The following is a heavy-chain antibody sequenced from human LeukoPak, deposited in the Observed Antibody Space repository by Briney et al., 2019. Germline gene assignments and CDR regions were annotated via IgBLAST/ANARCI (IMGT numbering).Heavy chain of an antibody. Sequence: PGGSLRLSCAASGFTFSSYAMSWVRQAPGKGLEWVSAISGSGGSTYYADSVKGRFTISRDNSKNTLYLQMNSLRAEDTAVYYCAKRGSGVWFGELSFGHDYWGQGTLVTVSS. CDR3: AKRGSGVWFGELSFGHDY. CDR2: ISGSGGST. J-gene: IGHJ4*02. V-gene: IGHV3-23*01. CDR1: GFTFSSYA. D-gene: IGHD3-10*01.